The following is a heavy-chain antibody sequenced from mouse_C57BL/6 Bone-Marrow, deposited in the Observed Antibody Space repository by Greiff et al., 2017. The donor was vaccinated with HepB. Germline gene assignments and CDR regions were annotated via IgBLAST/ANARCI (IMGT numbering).Heavy chain of an antibody. Sequence: QVQLQQPGAELVKPGASVKMSCKASGYTFTSYWITWVKQRPGQGLEWIGDIYPGSGSTNYNEKFKSKATLTVDTSSSTAYMQLRSLTSEDSAVYYCARGGFITTVVPFAYWGQGTLVTVSA. J-gene: IGHJ3*01. D-gene: IGHD1-1*01. CDR1: GYTFTSYW. CDR3: ARGGFITTVVPFAY. V-gene: IGHV1-55*01. CDR2: IYPGSGST.